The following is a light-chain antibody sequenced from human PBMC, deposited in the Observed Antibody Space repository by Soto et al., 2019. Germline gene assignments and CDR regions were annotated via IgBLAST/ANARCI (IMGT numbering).Light chain of an antibody. J-gene: IGKJ1*01. CDR1: QSVSSSF. Sequence: EIVLTQSPGTLSLSPGERATLSCRASQSVSSSFLAWYQQKPGQAPRLLIYGASSRATGIPDRFSGSGSGTDFTLTISRLEPEDFAVYYCQQYCSSPWTFGQGTKVEFK. CDR3: QQYCSSPWT. V-gene: IGKV3-20*01. CDR2: GAS.